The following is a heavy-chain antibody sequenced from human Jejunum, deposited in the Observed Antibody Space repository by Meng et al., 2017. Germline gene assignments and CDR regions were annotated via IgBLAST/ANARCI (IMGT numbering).Heavy chain of an antibody. CDR3: SREGLGGKGLEY. CDR1: GFTFGDHS. D-gene: IGHD4-23*01. J-gene: IGHJ4*02. V-gene: IGHV3-49*04. Sequence: GESLKISCRASGFTFGDHSMIWVRQIPGRGLEWIGLIRSNIYGGTTEYAASVKGRVSISRDDSKTIAYLQMNSLKTEDTAVYYCSREGLGGKGLEYWGQGTLVTVSS. CDR2: IRSNIYGGTT.